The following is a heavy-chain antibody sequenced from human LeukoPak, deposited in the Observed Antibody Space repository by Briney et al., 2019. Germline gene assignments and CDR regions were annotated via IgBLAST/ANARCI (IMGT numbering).Heavy chain of an antibody. CDR3: ATRGYSYGFGMDY. V-gene: IGHV3-23*01. CDR1: GFTFSSYA. D-gene: IGHD5-18*01. J-gene: IGHJ4*02. Sequence: PGGSLRLSCAASGFTFSSYAMSWVRQAPGKRLEWVSAISGSGGSTYYADSVKGRFTISRDNSKNTLYLQMNSLRAEDTAVYYCATRGYSYGFGMDYWGQGTLVTVSS. CDR2: ISGSGGST.